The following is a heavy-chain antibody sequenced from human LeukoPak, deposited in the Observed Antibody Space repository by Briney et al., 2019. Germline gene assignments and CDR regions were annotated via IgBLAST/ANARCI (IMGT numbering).Heavy chain of an antibody. CDR3: ARGGVAARPSGY. CDR2: INGGGDAT. J-gene: IGHJ4*02. CDR1: GFTFNNNA. V-gene: IGHV3-23*01. Sequence: PGGSLRLSCATSGFTFNNNAMSWVRQAPGKGLEWVSAINGGGDATEYADSVKGRFTISRDNAKNSLYLQMNSLSAEDTAVYYCARGGVAARPSGYWGQGTLVTVSS. D-gene: IGHD6-6*01.